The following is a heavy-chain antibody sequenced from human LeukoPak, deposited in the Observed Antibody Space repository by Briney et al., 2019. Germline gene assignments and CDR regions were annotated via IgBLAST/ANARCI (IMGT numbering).Heavy chain of an antibody. CDR2: ISSSSSYI. CDR3: ARDPLGTRPGFDY. J-gene: IGHJ4*02. Sequence: GGSLRLSCAASGFTFSSYSMSWVRQAPGKGLEWVSSISSSSSYIYYADSVKGQFTISRDNAKNSLYLQMNSLRAEDTAVYYCARDPLGTRPGFDYWGQGTLVTVSS. D-gene: IGHD1-1*01. CDR1: GFTFSSYS. V-gene: IGHV3-21*01.